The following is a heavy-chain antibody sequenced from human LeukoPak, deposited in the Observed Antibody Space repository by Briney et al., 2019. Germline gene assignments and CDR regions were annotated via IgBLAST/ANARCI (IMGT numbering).Heavy chain of an antibody. J-gene: IGHJ5*02. V-gene: IGHV1-8*01. D-gene: IGHD2-15*01. Sequence: ASVKVSCKVPGYIFTKYDVAWARQATGQGLQYMGWMNPKSGNTGYAQKFQGRVTMTRDTSTYTAYMELRGLTSEDTAMYYCATIMGGGSPNKNTLEPWGQGTLVTVSS. CDR1: GYIFTKYD. CDR3: ATIMGGGSPNKNTLEP. CDR2: MNPKSGNT.